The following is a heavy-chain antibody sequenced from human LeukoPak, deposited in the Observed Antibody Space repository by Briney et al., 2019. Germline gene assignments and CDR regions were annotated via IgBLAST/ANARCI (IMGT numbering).Heavy chain of an antibody. J-gene: IGHJ4*02. CDR1: EYTFTSYD. CDR3: ARGSWGEIAGRKSFEF. CDR2: MNPNSGNT. Sequence: ASVTVSCKASEYTFTSYDINWVRQATGQGPEWMGWMNPNSGNTGYAQKFQGRVTMTRVTSISTAYMELNNLTSEDTAVYYCARGSWGEIAGRKSFEFWGQGSLVTVSS. V-gene: IGHV1-8*01. D-gene: IGHD6-6*01.